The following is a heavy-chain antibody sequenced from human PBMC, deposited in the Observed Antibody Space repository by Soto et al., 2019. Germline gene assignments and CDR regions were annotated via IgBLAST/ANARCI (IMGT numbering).Heavy chain of an antibody. CDR1: GGSISSYY. CDR3: ATHPTYGPLVY. CDR2: IYYSGSN. Sequence: SETLSLTCTVSGGSISSYYWSWIRQPPGKGLEWIGYIYYSGSNNYNPSLKSRVTISVDTSKNQFSLKLTSVTAADTAVYDFATHPTYGPLVYWGQGTLVNVFS. D-gene: IGHD4-17*01. J-gene: IGHJ4*02. V-gene: IGHV4-59*08.